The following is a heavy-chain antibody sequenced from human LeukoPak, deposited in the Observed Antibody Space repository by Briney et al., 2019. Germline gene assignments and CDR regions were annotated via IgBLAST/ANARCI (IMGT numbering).Heavy chain of an antibody. J-gene: IGHJ4*02. CDR1: GYSFNTYW. Sequence: GESPKISCKGSGYSFNTYWLGWVRQMPGKGLEWMGIIYPGDSETRYSPPFQGQVTFSADKSINTAYLQWSSLRASDTAMYYCARAYYYDDSGSYYGYFDSWGQGTLVTVSS. CDR2: IYPGDSET. CDR3: ARAYYYDDSGSYYGYFDS. D-gene: IGHD3-22*01. V-gene: IGHV5-51*01.